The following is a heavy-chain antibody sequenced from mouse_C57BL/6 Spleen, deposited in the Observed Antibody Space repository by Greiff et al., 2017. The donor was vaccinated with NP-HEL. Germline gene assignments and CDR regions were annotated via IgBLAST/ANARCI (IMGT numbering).Heavy chain of an antibody. CDR1: GYTFTDYY. J-gene: IGHJ2*01. D-gene: IGHD4-1*01. CDR3: AREELGVFDY. V-gene: IGHV1-26*01. CDR2: INPNNGGT. Sequence: EVQLQQSGPELVKPGASVKISCKASGYTFTDYYMNWVKQSHGKSLEWIGDINPNNGGTSYNQKFKGKATLTVDKSSSTAYMELRSLTSEDSAVYYCAREELGVFDYWGQGTTLTVSS.